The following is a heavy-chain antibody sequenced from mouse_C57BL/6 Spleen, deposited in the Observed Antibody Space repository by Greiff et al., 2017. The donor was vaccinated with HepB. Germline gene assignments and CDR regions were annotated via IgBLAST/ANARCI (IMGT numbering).Heavy chain of an antibody. CDR3: ARGGNYEGWYFDV. J-gene: IGHJ1*03. V-gene: IGHV3-6*01. D-gene: IGHD2-1*01. CDR1: GYSITSGYY. CDR2: ISYDGSN. Sequence: EVKVEESGPGLVKPSQSLSLTCSVTGYSITSGYYWNWIRQFPGNKLEWMGYISYDGSNNYNPSLKNRISITRDTSKNQFFLKLNSVTTEDTATYYCARGGNYEGWYFDVWGTGTTVTVSS.